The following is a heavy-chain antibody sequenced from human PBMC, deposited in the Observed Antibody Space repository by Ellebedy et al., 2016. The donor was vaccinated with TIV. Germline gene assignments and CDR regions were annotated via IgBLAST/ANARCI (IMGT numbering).Heavy chain of an antibody. Sequence: GESLKISCAASGFTFSDYYMSWIRQAPGKGLDWVSYITTSCSYKNYADSVKGRFTISRDTSKNTLYLQMNGMRAEDTAITYCAKGRGRGSDSSAPSYYFDYWGLGTLVTVSS. J-gene: IGHJ4*02. D-gene: IGHD3-22*01. V-gene: IGHV3-11*05. CDR3: AKGRGRGSDSSAPSYYFDY. CDR1: GFTFSDYY. CDR2: ITTSCSYK.